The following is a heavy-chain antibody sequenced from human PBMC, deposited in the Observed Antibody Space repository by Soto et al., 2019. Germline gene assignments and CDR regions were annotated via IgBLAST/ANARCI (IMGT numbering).Heavy chain of an antibody. V-gene: IGHV1-45*02. CDR2: ITPFNGNT. CDR1: GYTFTYRY. CDR3: ARSRGYCSGGSCSQDKDAFDI. J-gene: IGHJ3*02. D-gene: IGHD2-15*01. Sequence: QLQLVQSGAEVKKTGSSVKVSCKASGYTFTYRYLHWVRQAPGQALEWMGWITPFNGNTNYAQKCQDRVTITRDRSMSTAYMELSSLRSEDTAMYYCARSRGYCSGGSCSQDKDAFDIWGQGTMVTVSS.